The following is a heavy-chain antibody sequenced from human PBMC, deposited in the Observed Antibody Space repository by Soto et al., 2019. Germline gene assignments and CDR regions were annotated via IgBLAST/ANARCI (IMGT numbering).Heavy chain of an antibody. D-gene: IGHD4-4*01. CDR2: VGGSGGNT. J-gene: IGHJ5*02. V-gene: IGHV3-23*01. CDR3: AKMASDYINSLDA. Sequence: EVQLLESGGGLVQPGGSLRLSCAASGFTFNAYAMTWVRQAPGKGLEWVSSVGGSGGNTYYAHSVKGRFTISRDNLKNTLHLQMNRLRAEDTAVYFCAKMASDYINSLDACGQGTLVTVSS. CDR1: GFTFNAYA.